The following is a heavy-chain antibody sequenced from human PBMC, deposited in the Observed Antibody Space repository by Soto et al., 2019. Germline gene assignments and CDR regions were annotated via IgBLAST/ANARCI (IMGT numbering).Heavy chain of an antibody. D-gene: IGHD2-2*02. J-gene: IGHJ6*02. CDR1: GGSFSGYY. CDR2: IKHSGST. Sequence: PSETLSLTCAVYGGSFSGYYWSWIRQPPGKGLEWIGEIKHSGSTNYNPSLKSRVTISVDTSKNQFSLKLSSVTAEDTAVYYCARIPKWTARGSYGMDVWGQGTTVTVSS. V-gene: IGHV4-34*01. CDR3: ARIPKWTARGSYGMDV.